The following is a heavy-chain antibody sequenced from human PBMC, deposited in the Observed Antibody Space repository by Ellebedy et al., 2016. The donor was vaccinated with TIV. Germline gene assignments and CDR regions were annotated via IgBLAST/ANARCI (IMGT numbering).Heavy chain of an antibody. Sequence: ASVKVSCXTSGYIFGDFEITWVRQAPGQGLEWMGGHTNYAQRFQGRVRVTTDASRSTGYMELRSLTSDDTAVYYCARTWTSVRGVLDVWGQGTTINVSS. D-gene: IGHD3-10*01. CDR3: ARTWTSVRGVLDV. V-gene: IGHV1-18*01. CDR1: GYIFGDFE. CDR2: HT. J-gene: IGHJ6*02.